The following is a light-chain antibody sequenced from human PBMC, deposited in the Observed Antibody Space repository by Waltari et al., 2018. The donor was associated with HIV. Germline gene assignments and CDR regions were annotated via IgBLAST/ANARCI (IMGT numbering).Light chain of an antibody. V-gene: IGKV1-39*01. CDR1: QNINNF. CDR2: TAS. J-gene: IGKJ3*01. Sequence: DIQMTQSPSSLSASVGDRVTITCRTSQNINNFLNWYQQKQGKAPKLLIYTASTLESGVPSRFSGSGSRTSFTLTISGLQPDDFATYYCRQSYGPPLTFGPGTKVDL. CDR3: RQSYGPPLT.